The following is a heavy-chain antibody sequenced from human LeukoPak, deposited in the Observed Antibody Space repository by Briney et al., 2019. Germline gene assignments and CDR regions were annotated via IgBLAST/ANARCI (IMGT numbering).Heavy chain of an antibody. CDR2: ISSSGSII. CDR3: ARMWLQYFDY. CDR1: GFTFSDYY. Sequence: GGSLRLSCAASGFTFSDYYMSWIRQAPGKGLEWVSHISSSGSIIYYADSVKGRFAISRDNAKNSLYLQMNSLRAEDTAVYYCARMWLQYFDYWGQGTPVTVSS. V-gene: IGHV3-11*01. J-gene: IGHJ4*02. D-gene: IGHD5-24*01.